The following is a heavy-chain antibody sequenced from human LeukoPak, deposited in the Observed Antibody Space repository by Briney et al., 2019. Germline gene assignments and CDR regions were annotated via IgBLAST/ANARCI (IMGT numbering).Heavy chain of an antibody. V-gene: IGHV3-30*04. CDR2: ISYDGSNK. J-gene: IGHJ4*02. CDR3: ARSNTAMVSYFDY. CDR1: GFTFSSYA. D-gene: IGHD5-18*01. Sequence: GRSLRLSCAASGFTFSSYAMHWVRQAPGKGLEWVAVISYDGSNKYYADSVKGRFTISRDNSKNTLYLQMNSLRAEDTAVYYCARSNTAMVSYFDYWGQGPLVTVSS.